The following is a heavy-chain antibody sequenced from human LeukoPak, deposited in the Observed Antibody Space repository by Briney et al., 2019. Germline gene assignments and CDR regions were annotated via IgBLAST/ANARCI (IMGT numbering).Heavy chain of an antibody. CDR1: GYTLTELS. V-gene: IGHV1-24*01. D-gene: IGHD5-12*01. Sequence: ASVKIPCKVSGYTLTELSMHWVRQAPGKGLEWMGGFDPEDGETIYAQKFQGRVTMAEDTSTDTAYMELSSLRSEDTAVYYCATVLHSGYGYYFDYWGQGTLVTVSS. CDR3: ATVLHSGYGYYFDY. CDR2: FDPEDGET. J-gene: IGHJ4*02.